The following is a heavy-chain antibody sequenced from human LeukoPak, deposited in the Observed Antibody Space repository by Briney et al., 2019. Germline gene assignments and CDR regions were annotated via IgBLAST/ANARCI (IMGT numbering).Heavy chain of an antibody. CDR3: ARDSSSGWSFDY. V-gene: IGHV3-74*01. Sequence: QPGGSLRLSCAASGFTFSSYWMHWVRQAPGKGLVWVSRIFSDGTGTNYADSVKGRFTISRDNAKNTLYLQMNSLRAEDTAVYYCARDSSSGWSFDYWGQGTLVTVSS. J-gene: IGHJ4*02. D-gene: IGHD6-19*01. CDR2: IFSDGTGT. CDR1: GFTFSSYW.